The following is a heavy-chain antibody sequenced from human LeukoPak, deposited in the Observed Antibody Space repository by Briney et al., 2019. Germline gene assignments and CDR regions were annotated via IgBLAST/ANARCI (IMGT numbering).Heavy chain of an antibody. Sequence: PGGSLRLSCAASGFTFSSYAMHWVRQAPGKGLEWVAVIAYDGSSKYYADSVKGRFTISRDNSKNTLYLQMNSLRAEDTAVYYCARTYGGNSAYWYFDLWGRGNLVTVSS. CDR3: ARTYGGNSAYWYFDL. D-gene: IGHD4-23*01. CDR2: IAYDGSSK. V-gene: IGHV3-30-3*01. J-gene: IGHJ2*01. CDR1: GFTFSSYA.